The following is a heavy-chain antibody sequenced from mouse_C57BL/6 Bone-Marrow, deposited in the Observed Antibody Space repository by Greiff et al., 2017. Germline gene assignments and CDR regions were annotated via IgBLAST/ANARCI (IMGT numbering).Heavy chain of an antibody. CDR1: GYSFTGYY. CDR3: ARGRFAY. Sequence: EVQLQQSGPELVKPGASVQISCKASGYSFTGYYMNWVKQSPEKSLEWIGEINPSTGGTTYNQKFKAKGTLTVDKSSSTAYMQLKSLTSEDSAVYYCARGRFAYWGQGTLVTVSA. CDR2: INPSTGGT. J-gene: IGHJ3*01. V-gene: IGHV1-42*01.